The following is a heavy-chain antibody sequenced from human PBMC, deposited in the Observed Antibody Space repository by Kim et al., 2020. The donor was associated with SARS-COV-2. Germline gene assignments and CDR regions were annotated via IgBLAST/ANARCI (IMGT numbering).Heavy chain of an antibody. CDR2: ISHTGTT. Sequence: SETLSLTCTVSRGSISGYYWSWIRQPPGRGLEWIGYISHTGTTDYNPSLKSRVTVLVDRSKNLFFLNLNSVTAADTALYYCARHVSASQWDILRDAFDIWSLGTMVTVSS. D-gene: IGHD1-26*01. V-gene: IGHV4-59*08. CDR3: ARHVSASQWDILRDAFDI. CDR1: RGSISGYY. J-gene: IGHJ3*02.